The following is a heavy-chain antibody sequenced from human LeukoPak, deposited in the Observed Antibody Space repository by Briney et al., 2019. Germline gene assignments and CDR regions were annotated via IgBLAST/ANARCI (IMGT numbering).Heavy chain of an antibody. Sequence: PSETLSLTCTVSGGSISRSTYYWGWIRQPPGKGLEWIGSTYYSGSTYYNPSLKSRVTISVDTSKNQFSLKLSSVTAADTAVYYCASEVPFTDDYGKANWFDPWGQGTLVTVSS. V-gene: IGHV4-39*01. J-gene: IGHJ5*02. CDR3: ASEVPFTDDYGKANWFDP. CDR1: GGSISRSTYY. CDR2: TYYSGST. D-gene: IGHD4-17*01.